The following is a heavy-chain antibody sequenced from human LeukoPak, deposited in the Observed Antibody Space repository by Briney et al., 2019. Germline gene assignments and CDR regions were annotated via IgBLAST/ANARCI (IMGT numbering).Heavy chain of an antibody. CDR2: INSDGSST. V-gene: IGHV3-74*01. Sequence: GGSLRLSCAASGFTFSSYWMHWVRQAPGKGLVWVSRINSDGSSTSYADSVKGRFTISRDNAKNTLYLQMNSLRAEDTAVYYCAREGYDFWSGYFLSEGIDYWGQGTLVIVSS. J-gene: IGHJ4*02. D-gene: IGHD3-3*01. CDR3: AREGYDFWSGYFLSEGIDY. CDR1: GFTFSSYW.